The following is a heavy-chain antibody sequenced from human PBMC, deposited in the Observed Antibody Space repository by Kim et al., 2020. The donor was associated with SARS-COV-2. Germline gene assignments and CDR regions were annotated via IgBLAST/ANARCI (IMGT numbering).Heavy chain of an antibody. J-gene: IGHJ6*02. D-gene: IGHD2-2*01. CDR3: ARDKDIVVVPAAMLYYYYGMDV. Sequence: GGSLRLSCAASGFTFSSYAMHWVRQAPGKGLEWVAVISYDGSNKYYADSVKGRFTISRDNSKNTLYLQMNSLRAEDTAVYYCARDKDIVVVPAAMLYYYYGMDVWGQGTTVTVSS. CDR1: GFTFSSYA. V-gene: IGHV3-30*04. CDR2: ISYDGSNK.